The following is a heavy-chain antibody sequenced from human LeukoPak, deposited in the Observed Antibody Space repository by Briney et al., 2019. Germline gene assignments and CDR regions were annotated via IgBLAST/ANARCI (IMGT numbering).Heavy chain of an antibody. CDR3: AKDLSTYYYDSSGYYPDY. CDR1: GFTFDDYA. D-gene: IGHD3-22*01. CDR2: ISGDGGST. Sequence: GGSLRLSCAASGFTFDDYAMHWVRQAPGKGLEWVSLISGDGGSTYYADSVKGRFTISRDNSKNSLYLQMNSLRTEDTALYYCAKDLSTYYYDSSGYYPDYWGQGTPVTVSS. J-gene: IGHJ4*02. V-gene: IGHV3-43*02.